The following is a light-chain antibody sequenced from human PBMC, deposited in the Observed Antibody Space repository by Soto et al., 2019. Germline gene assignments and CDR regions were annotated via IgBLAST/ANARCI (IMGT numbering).Light chain of an antibody. J-gene: IGKJ2*01. CDR3: QQYNINWHT. CDR1: QNISRW. CDR2: DAS. V-gene: IGKV1-5*01. Sequence: DIQMTQSPSTLSASVGDRVTITCRASQNISRWLAWFQHKPGQAPKLLIYDASSLESGVPSRFSGSGSGTEFSLPISSLQPDDFATYYCQQYNINWHTFGQGTKVDIK.